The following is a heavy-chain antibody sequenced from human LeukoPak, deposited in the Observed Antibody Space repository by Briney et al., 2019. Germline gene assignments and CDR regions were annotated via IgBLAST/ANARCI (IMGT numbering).Heavy chain of an antibody. D-gene: IGHD1-26*01. CDR3: AREFSGSYPDY. Sequence: SVKVSCKASGGTFSSYAISWVRQAPGQGLEWMGRIIPILGIANYAQKFQGRVTITADKSTSTAYMELSSLRSEDTAVHYCAREFSGSYPDYWGQGTLVTVSS. V-gene: IGHV1-69*04. J-gene: IGHJ4*02. CDR2: IIPILGIA. CDR1: GGTFSSYA.